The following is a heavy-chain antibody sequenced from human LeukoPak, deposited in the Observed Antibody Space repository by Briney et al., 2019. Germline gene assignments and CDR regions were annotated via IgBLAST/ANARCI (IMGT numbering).Heavy chain of an antibody. D-gene: IGHD3-10*01. CDR1: GGSISSGGYY. V-gene: IGHV4-31*03. J-gene: IGHJ4*02. CDR2: IYYSGST. Sequence: PSETLSLTCTVSGGSISSGGYYWSWLRQHPGKGLEWIGYIYYSGSTYYNPSLKSRVTISVDTSKNQFSLKLSSVTAADTAVYYCARMVRGGSGSLYWGQGTLVTVSS. CDR3: ARMVRGGSGSLY.